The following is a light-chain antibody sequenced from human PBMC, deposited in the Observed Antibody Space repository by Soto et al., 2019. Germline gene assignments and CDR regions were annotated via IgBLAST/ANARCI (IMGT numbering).Light chain of an antibody. CDR2: GAS. CDR1: QSVSSN. CDR3: QQYGSSPT. J-gene: IGKJ1*01. V-gene: IGKV3-15*01. Sequence: EIMMTQSPATLSVSPGARATLSCRASQSVSSNLAWYQQKPGQAPRLLIYGASTRATGIPARFSGSGSGTDFTLTISRLEPEDFAVYYCQQYGSSPTFGQGTKVDIK.